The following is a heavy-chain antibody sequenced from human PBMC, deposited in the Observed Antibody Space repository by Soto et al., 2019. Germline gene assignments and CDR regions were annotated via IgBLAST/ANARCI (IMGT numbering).Heavy chain of an antibody. CDR3: ARDPGWGYFDY. J-gene: IGHJ4*02. CDR1: GGSISSSSYY. D-gene: IGHD7-27*01. Sequence: SETLSLTCTVSGGSISSSSYYWGWIRQPPGKGLEWIGSIYYSGSTYYNPSLKSRVTISVDTSKNQFSLKLSSVTAADTAVYYCARDPGWGYFDYWGQGTLVTVSS. V-gene: IGHV4-39*07. CDR2: IYYSGST.